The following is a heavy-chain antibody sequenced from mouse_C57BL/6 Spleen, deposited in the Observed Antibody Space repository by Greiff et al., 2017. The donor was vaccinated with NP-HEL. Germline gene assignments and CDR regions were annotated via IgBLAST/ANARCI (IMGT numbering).Heavy chain of an antibody. V-gene: IGHV3-6*01. J-gene: IGHJ4*01. CDR3: ARGDLYYGNYWGAMDY. CDR2: ISYDGSN. D-gene: IGHD2-1*01. CDR1: GYSITSGYY. Sequence: EVKVEESGPGLVKPSQSLSLTCSVTGYSITSGYYWNWIRQFPGNKLEWMGYISYDGSNNYNPSLKNRISITRDTSKNQFFLKLNSVTTEDTATDYCARGDLYYGNYWGAMDYWGQGTSVTVSS.